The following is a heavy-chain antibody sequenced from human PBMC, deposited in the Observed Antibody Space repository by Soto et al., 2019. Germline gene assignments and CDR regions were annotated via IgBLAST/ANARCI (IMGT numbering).Heavy chain of an antibody. J-gene: IGHJ6*02. D-gene: IGHD3-22*01. V-gene: IGHV5-51*01. CDR1: GYSFTSYW. CDR2: IYPGDSDT. Sequence: GESLKISCKGAGYSFTSYWIGGGRKMPGKGLEWMGIIYPGDSDTRYSPSFQGQVTISADKSISTAYLQWSSLQASDTAMYYCARLDSSVYYYYYYGMDVWGQGTTVTVSS. CDR3: ARLDSSVYYYYYYGMDV.